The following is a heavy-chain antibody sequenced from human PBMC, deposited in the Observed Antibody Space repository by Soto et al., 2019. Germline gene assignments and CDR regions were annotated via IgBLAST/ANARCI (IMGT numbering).Heavy chain of an antibody. CDR1: GGSISSYY. D-gene: IGHD6-13*01. Sequence: PSETLSLTCTVSGGSISSYYWSWIRQPPGKGLEWIGYIYYSGSTNYNPSLKSRATISVDTSKNQFSLKLSSVTAADTAVYYCAREGVSSRWYNYYGMDVWGQGTTVTVSS. CDR2: IYYSGST. V-gene: IGHV4-59*01. J-gene: IGHJ6*02. CDR3: AREGVSSRWYNYYGMDV.